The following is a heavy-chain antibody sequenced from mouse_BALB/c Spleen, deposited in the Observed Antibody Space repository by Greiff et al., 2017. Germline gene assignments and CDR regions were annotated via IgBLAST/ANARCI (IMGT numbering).Heavy chain of an antibody. CDR3: VRDTHYGNPWFAY. V-gene: IGHV2-9-2*01. D-gene: IGHD2-1*01. CDR1: GFSLASYD. Sequence: QVQLKESGPGLVAPSQSLSITCTVSGFSLASYDISWIRQPPGKGLEWLGVIWTGGGTNYNSAFMSRLSISKDNSKSQVFLKMNSLQTDDTAIYYCVRDTHYGNPWFAYWGQGTLVTVSA. J-gene: IGHJ3*01. CDR2: IWTGGGT.